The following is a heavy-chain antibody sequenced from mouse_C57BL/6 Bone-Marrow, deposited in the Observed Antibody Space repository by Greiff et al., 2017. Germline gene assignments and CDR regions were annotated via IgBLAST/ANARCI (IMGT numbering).Heavy chain of an antibody. J-gene: IGHJ1*03. V-gene: IGHV1-19*01. D-gene: IGHD2-1*01. CDR3: ARHGNHLYFDV. Sequence: VQLQQSGPVLVKPGASVKMSCKASGYTFTDYYMNWVKQSHGKSLEWIGVINPYNGGTSYNQKFKGKATLTVDKSSSTAYMELNSLTSEYSAVSYCARHGNHLYFDVWGTGTTVTVSS. CDR1: GYTFTDYY. CDR2: INPYNGGT.